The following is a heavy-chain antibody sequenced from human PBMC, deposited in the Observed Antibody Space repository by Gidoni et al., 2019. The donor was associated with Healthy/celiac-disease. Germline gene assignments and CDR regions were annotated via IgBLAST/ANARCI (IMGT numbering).Heavy chain of an antibody. V-gene: IGHV1-69*04. CDR2: IIPILVIA. D-gene: IGHD2-2*01. J-gene: IGHJ6*02. Sequence: QVQLVQSGAGVKKPGSSVKVSCKASGGTFSSYAISWVRQAPGQGLEWMGRIIPILVIANYAQKFQGRVTITADKSTSTAYMELSSLRSEDTAVYYCAREMLDCSSTSCYGANYYYYGMDVWGQGTTVTVSS. CDR1: GGTFSSYA. CDR3: AREMLDCSSTSCYGANYYYYGMDV.